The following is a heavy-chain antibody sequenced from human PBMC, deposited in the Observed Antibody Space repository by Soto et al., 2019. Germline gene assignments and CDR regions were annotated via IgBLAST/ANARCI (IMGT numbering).Heavy chain of an antibody. CDR2: INAGNGNT. V-gene: IGHV1-3*01. Sequence: APVKVSCKASGYTFTSYAMYWVRQAPGQRHEWMGWINAGNGNTKYSQKFQGRVTITRDTSATTAYMELSSLRSEDTAVYYCARDMGFGLSDYWGQGTLVTVSS. CDR3: ARDMGFGLSDY. CDR1: GYTFTSYA. J-gene: IGHJ4*02. D-gene: IGHD3-10*01.